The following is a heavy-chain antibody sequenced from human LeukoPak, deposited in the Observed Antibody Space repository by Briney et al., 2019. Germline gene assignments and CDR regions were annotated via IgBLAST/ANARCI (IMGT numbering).Heavy chain of an antibody. CDR2: VSKSGGTM. CDR1: GFTFSSYE. CDR3: ATAVI. J-gene: IGHJ3*02. Sequence: GGSLRLSCEASGFTFSSYEMNWFRQALGKGLEWVSYVSKSGGTMKNADSVKGRFTVSRDNAKNSLYLQMNSLTAEDTAVYYCATAVIRGRGTMVTVS. V-gene: IGHV3-48*03.